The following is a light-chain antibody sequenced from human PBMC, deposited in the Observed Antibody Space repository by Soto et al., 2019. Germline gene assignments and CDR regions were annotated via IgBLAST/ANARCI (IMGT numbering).Light chain of an antibody. CDR1: QSVGSN. J-gene: IGKJ1*01. Sequence: EIVMTQSPATLSVSPGERATLSCRASQSVGSNLAWYQQKPGQAPRLLIYGASTSATGIPARFSGSGSGTEFTLTISSLQSEDSASYFCQQYNNWPPDRTFGQGTKVEIK. CDR3: QQYNNWPPDRT. CDR2: GAS. V-gene: IGKV3-15*01.